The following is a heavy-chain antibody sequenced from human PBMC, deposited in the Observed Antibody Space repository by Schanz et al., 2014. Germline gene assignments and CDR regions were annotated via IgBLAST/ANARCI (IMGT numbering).Heavy chain of an antibody. CDR2: IIPILDKT. D-gene: IGHD4-17*01. Sequence: QVQLVQSGAEVKKPGASVKVSCKASGYTFTSYYMHWVRQAPGQGLEWMGRIIPILDKTNYAQKFQGRVTMTRHTSISTAYMELSSLRSEDTAVYYCARAPVTVGPYHYYMDVWGKGTTVTVSS. V-gene: IGHV1-46*01. J-gene: IGHJ6*03. CDR1: GYTFTSYY. CDR3: ARAPVTVGPYHYYMDV.